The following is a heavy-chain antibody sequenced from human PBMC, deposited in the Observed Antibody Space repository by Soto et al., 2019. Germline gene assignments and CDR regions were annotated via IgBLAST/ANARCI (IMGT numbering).Heavy chain of an antibody. CDR1: GFTFSSYW. J-gene: IGHJ4*02. CDR3: ARAISPDYCSSTSCYYFDY. CDR2: IKQDGSEK. Sequence: HPGGSLRLSCAASGFTFSSYWMSWVRQAPGKGLEWVANIKQDGSEKYYVDSVKGRFTISRDNAKNSLYLQMNSLRAEDTAVYYCARAISPDYCSSTSCYYFDYWGQGTLVTVSS. D-gene: IGHD2-2*01. V-gene: IGHV3-7*03.